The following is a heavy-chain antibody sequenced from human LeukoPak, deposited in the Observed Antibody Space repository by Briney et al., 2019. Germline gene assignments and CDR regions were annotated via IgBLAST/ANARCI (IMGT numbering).Heavy chain of an antibody. CDR1: GFTFSSYA. Sequence: PGRSLRLSCAASGFTFSSYAMHWVRQAPGKGLEYVSAISRNGGSTYYADSVKGRFTISRDNSKNSLYLQMGSLRAEDMAVYYCARYRVPIAMVWEFDYGGQGSLVSVS. V-gene: IGHV3-64*02. CDR2: ISRNGGST. D-gene: IGHD3-10*01. CDR3: ARYRVPIAMVWEFDY. J-gene: IGHJ4*01.